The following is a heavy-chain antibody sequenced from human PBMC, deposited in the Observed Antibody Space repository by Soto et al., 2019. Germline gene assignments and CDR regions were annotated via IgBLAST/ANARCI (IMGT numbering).Heavy chain of an antibody. V-gene: IGHV3-23*01. Sequence: PGGSLRLSCAASGFAFSSHPMSWVRQAPERELEWVSGISDSGGLTYNADSVKGRFTISRDNSKNTLYLQMNSLRAEDTALYYCARRAFGSSRSFDIWGQGTMVTVSS. CDR3: ARRAFGSSRSFDI. D-gene: IGHD6-6*01. J-gene: IGHJ3*02. CDR1: GFAFSSHP. CDR2: ISDSGGLT.